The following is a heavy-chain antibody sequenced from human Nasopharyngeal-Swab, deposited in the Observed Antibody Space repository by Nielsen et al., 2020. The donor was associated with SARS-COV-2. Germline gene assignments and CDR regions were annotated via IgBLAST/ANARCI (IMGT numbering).Heavy chain of an antibody. V-gene: IGHV3-30*18. CDR3: AKEPVACSGGSCYGGWYFGL. J-gene: IGHJ2*01. CDR1: GFTLSNYG. Sequence: GGSLRLSCAASGFTLSNYGMHWVRQAPGKGLEWVALISYDGSNEYYPDSVKGRFTISRDNSKNMLYLQMNSLTVEDTAVYYCAKEPVACSGGSCYGGWYFGLWGPGTLVTVSS. CDR2: ISYDGSNE. D-gene: IGHD2-15*01.